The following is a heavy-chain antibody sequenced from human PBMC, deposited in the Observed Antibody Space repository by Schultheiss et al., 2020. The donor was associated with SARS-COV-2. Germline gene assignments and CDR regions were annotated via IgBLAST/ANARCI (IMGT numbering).Heavy chain of an antibody. CDR1: GFTFGDYA. D-gene: IGHD3-16*01. V-gene: IGHV3-30*04. CDR2: ISYDGSNK. Sequence: GESLKISCTASGFTFGDYAMSWFRQAPGKGLEWVAVISYDGSNKYYADSVKGRFTISRDNSKNTLYLQMNSLRAEDTAVYYCARDWGWAGSPYDAFDIWGQGTMVTVSS. CDR3: ARDWGWAGSPYDAFDI. J-gene: IGHJ3*02.